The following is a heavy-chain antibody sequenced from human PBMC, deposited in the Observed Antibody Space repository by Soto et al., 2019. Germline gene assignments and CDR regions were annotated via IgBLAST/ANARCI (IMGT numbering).Heavy chain of an antibody. CDR2: IHGDGGKI. Sequence: LRLSCAASGFMFSAYWMSWVRQAPGKGLEWVANIHGDGGKIYYVDSVKGRFTISRDNAKRSLYLQMNSLRAEDTAVYYCARDFYGGYTYGPGDYWGQGALVTVSS. J-gene: IGHJ4*02. D-gene: IGHD5-18*01. V-gene: IGHV3-7*01. CDR1: GFMFSAYW. CDR3: ARDFYGGYTYGPGDY.